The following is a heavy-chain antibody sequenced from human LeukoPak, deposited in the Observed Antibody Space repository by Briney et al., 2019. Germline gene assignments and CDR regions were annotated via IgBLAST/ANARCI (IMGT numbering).Heavy chain of an antibody. CDR1: GGSISSYY. Sequence: ETLSLTCTVSGGSISSYYWSWIRQPPGKGLEWIGYIYYSGSTNYNPSLKSRVTISVDTSKNQFSLKLSSVTAADTAVYYCARDRVTHTAMVINHAFDIWGQGTMVTVSS. D-gene: IGHD5-18*01. J-gene: IGHJ3*02. CDR2: IYYSGST. CDR3: ARDRVTHTAMVINHAFDI. V-gene: IGHV4-59*01.